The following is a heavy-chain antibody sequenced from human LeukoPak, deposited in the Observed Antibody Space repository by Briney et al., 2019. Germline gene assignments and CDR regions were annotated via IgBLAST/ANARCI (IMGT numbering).Heavy chain of an antibody. CDR1: GFTFSDYT. D-gene: IGHD3-16*01. Sequence: GGSLTLSCAPSGFTFSDYTLSWVRQAPGKGLEWVGFIRSKAYRGTTEYAASVEARFSIPRDDSRDIAYLQLNSLKTEDTALYYCTRIRVVIIEGTIGFDCWGQGSLVTV. CDR3: TRIRVVIIEGTIGFDC. J-gene: IGHJ4*02. CDR2: IRSKAYRGTT. V-gene: IGHV3-49*04.